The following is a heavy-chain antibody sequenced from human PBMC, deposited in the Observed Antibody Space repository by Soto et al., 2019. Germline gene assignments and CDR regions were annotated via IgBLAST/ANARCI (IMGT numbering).Heavy chain of an antibody. CDR3: ARKAYYASGRINLFDS. CDR1: GASVSSRSFY. V-gene: IGHV4-61*01. Sequence: SETLSLTCAVSGASVSSRSFYWHWIRQSPDKGLQWIAFTSNYGGTNYNPSLKSRVTISQDTSSNQFSLTMNSVSAADTAMYYCARKAYYASGRINLFDSWGQGTLVTVSS. CDR2: TSNYGGT. D-gene: IGHD3-10*01. J-gene: IGHJ4*02.